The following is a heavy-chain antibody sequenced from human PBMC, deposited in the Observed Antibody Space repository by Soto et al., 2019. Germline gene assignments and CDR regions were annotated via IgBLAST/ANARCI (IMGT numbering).Heavy chain of an antibody. CDR2: IYHSGST. Sequence: SETLSLTCAVSSGSISSSNWWSWVRQPPGKGLEWIGEIYHSGSTNYNPSLKSRVTISVDKSKDQFSLKLSSVTAADTAVYYCARGIEVAGTVGYFDYWGQGTLVTVSS. CDR1: SGSISSSNW. V-gene: IGHV4-4*02. CDR3: ARGIEVAGTVGYFDY. J-gene: IGHJ4*02. D-gene: IGHD6-19*01.